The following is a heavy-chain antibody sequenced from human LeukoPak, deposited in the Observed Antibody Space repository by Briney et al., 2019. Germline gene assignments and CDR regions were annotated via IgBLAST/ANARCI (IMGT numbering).Heavy chain of an antibody. V-gene: IGHV3-7*01. CDR2: IKQDGSER. Sequence: GGSLRLSCAASGFTFSSYAMSWVRQAPGKGLEWVANIKQDGSERYYVDSVKGRFTISRDNAKNSLYLQMNSLRAEDTAVYYCARAGGSWFDYWGQGTLVIVSS. D-gene: IGHD2-15*01. J-gene: IGHJ4*02. CDR1: GFTFSSYA. CDR3: ARAGGSWFDY.